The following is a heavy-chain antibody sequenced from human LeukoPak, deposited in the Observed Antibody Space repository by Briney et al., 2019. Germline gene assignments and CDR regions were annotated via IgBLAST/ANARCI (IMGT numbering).Heavy chain of an antibody. D-gene: IGHD4-23*01. CDR3: ARDSSDYGGNSGY. CDR1: GFTFSSYS. V-gene: IGHV3-21*01. CDR2: ISSSSSYI. J-gene: IGHJ4*02. Sequence: GGSLRLSCAASGFTFSSYSMNWVRQAPGKGLEWVSSISSSSSYIFYADSVKGRFTISRDNAKNSLYLQMNSLRAEDTAVYYCARDSSDYGGNSGYWGQGTLVTVSS.